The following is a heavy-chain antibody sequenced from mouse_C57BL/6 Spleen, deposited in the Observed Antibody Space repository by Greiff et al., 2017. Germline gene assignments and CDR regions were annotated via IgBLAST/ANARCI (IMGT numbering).Heavy chain of an antibody. CDR3: TRGPNYYCSSYVAMDY. J-gene: IGHJ4*01. CDR1: GYTFTSYW. CDR2: IYPGNSDT. V-gene: IGHV1-5*01. D-gene: IGHD1-1*01. Sequence: EVQLQQSGTVLARPGASVKMSCKTSGYTFTSYWMHWVKQRPGQGLEWIGAIYPGNSDTSYNQKFKGKAKLTAVTSASTAYMELSSLTNEDSAVYYCTRGPNYYCSSYVAMDYWGQGTSVTVSS.